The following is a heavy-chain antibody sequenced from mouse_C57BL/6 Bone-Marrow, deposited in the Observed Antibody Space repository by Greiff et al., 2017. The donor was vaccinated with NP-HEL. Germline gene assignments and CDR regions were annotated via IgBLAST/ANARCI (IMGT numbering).Heavy chain of an antibody. CDR1: GYTFTSYW. D-gene: IGHD1-1*01. Sequence: VQLQQSGAELAKPGASVKLSCKASGYTFTSYWMHWVKQRPGQGLEWMGYINPSSGYTKYNQKFKDKATLTADKTSSTAYMQLSSLTYEDSAVYYCSREDGSSYYFDYWGQGTTLTVSS. V-gene: IGHV1-7*01. J-gene: IGHJ2*01. CDR3: SREDGSSYYFDY. CDR2: INPSSGYT.